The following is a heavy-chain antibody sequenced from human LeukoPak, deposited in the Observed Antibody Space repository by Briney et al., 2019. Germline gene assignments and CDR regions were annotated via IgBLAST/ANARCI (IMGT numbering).Heavy chain of an antibody. J-gene: IGHJ5*02. CDR1: GGTFSSYA. Sequence: LVKVSCKASGGTFSSYAISWVRQAPGQGLEWMGGIIPIFGTANYAQKFQGRVTITTDESTSTAYMELSSLRSEDTAVYYCARDLAAAGTRWFDPWGQGTLVTVSS. CDR2: IIPIFGTA. V-gene: IGHV1-69*05. D-gene: IGHD6-13*01. CDR3: ARDLAAAGTRWFDP.